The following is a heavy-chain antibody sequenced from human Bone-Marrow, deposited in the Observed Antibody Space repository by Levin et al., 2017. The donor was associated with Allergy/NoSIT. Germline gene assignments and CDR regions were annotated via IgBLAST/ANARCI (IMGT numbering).Heavy chain of an antibody. D-gene: IGHD3-10*01. CDR3: ARITMVQGVISAFDI. CDR1: GYTFTSYG. CDR2: ISAYNGNT. J-gene: IGHJ3*02. V-gene: IGHV1-18*01. Sequence: GESLKISCKASGYTFTSYGISWVRQAPGQGLEWMGWISAYNGNTNYAQKLQGRVTMTTDTSTSTAYMELRSLRSDDTAVYYCARITMVQGVISAFDIWGQGTMVTVSS.